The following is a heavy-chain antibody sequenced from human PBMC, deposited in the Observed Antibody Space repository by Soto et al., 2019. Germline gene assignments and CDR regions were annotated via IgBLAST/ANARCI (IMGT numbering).Heavy chain of an antibody. J-gene: IGHJ4*02. D-gene: IGHD6-19*01. V-gene: IGHV3-64*01. CDR3: ARGRVEDSSGWATYFDY. CDR1: GFTFSGYP. Sequence: EVQLVESGGGLVQPGGSLRLSCAASGFTFSGYPMFWVRQAPGKGLEYVSAINTNGVNTFYAKSVKGRFTISRDNSKNTMYLQMGSLRAEEMAVYYCARGRVEDSSGWATYFDYWGQGTLVTVSS. CDR2: INTNGVNT.